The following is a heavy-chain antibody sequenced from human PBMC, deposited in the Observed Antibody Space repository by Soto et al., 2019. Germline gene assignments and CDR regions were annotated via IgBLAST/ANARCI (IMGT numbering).Heavy chain of an antibody. CDR2: ISSSSSYI. D-gene: IGHD3-10*01. Sequence: GWSLRLSCAASGFTFSSYSMNWVRQAPGKGLEWVLSISSSSSYIYYADSVKGRFTISRDNAKNSLYLQMNSLRAEDTAVYYCARDREDYYGSGSYYSPFDPWGQGTLVTVSS. CDR1: GFTFSSYS. V-gene: IGHV3-21*01. J-gene: IGHJ5*02. CDR3: ARDREDYYGSGSYYSPFDP.